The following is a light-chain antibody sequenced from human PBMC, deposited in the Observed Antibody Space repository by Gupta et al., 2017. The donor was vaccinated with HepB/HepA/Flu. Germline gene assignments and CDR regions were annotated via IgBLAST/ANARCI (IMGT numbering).Light chain of an antibody. Sequence: DIMLTQSPLSLPVTLGEPASISCRSSQRLLNSDGYAFLVWYQQKPGQSPQLLIYSVSNRAPGVPDRFTGSGSDTEFTLKINKVEAEDVAIYYCMQARRPPFTFGPGTKVDI. CDR1: QRLLNSDGYAF. CDR3: MQARRPPFT. J-gene: IGKJ3*01. CDR2: SVS. V-gene: IGKV2-28*01.